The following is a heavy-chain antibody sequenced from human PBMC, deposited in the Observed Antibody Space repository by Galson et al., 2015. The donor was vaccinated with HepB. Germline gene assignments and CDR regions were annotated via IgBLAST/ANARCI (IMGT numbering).Heavy chain of an antibody. CDR2: IKEDGSEK. Sequence: SLRLSCAASEFILSMYWMNWVRQAPGKGLEWVANIKEDGSEKNYVDSVKGRSTISRDNAKNSLYLQMNSLRAKDTAIYYCARVKRGEWYSFYYYGMDVWGQGTTVTVSS. CDR3: ARVKRGEWYSFYYYGMDV. CDR1: EFILSMYW. V-gene: IGHV3-7*05. J-gene: IGHJ6*02. D-gene: IGHD3-10*01.